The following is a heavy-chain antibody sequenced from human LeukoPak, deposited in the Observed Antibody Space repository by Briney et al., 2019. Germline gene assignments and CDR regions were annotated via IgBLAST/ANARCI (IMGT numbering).Heavy chain of an antibody. CDR2: ISTSGSPI. CDR1: GFIFSSSE. J-gene: IGHJ4*02. Sequence: PGGSLRLSCAASGFIFSSSEMNWVRQTPGKGLEWLSYISTSGSPIYYADSVKGRFTISRGNSKNTLYLQMNSLRAEDTAVYYCARDHSRYYFDYWGQGTLVTVSS. CDR3: ARDHSRYYFDY. V-gene: IGHV3-48*03. D-gene: IGHD2-21*01.